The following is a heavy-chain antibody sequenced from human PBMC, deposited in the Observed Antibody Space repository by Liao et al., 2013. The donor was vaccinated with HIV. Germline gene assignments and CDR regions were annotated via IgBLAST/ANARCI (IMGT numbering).Heavy chain of an antibody. D-gene: IGHD2-2*02. V-gene: IGHV4-61*02. Sequence: QVQLQESGPGLVKPSQTLSLTCTVSGGSISSGSYYWSWIRQPAGKGLEWIGRIYTSGSTNYNPSLKSRVTISVDTSKNQFSLKLSSVTAADTAVYYCAREGYCSSTSCYTGPFDYWGQGTLVTVSS. CDR1: GGSISSGSYY. J-gene: IGHJ4*02. CDR2: IYTSGST. CDR3: AREGYCSSTSCYTGPFDY.